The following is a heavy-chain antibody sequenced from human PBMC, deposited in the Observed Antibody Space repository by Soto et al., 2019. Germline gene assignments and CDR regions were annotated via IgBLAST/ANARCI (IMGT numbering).Heavy chain of an antibody. J-gene: IGHJ4*02. CDR3: ARDRDPDSSGPLDY. CDR2: IIPIFGTA. V-gene: IGHV1-69*01. D-gene: IGHD3-22*01. CDR1: GGPFISYA. Sequence: VKVSCTASGGPFISYAISWVRQAPGQGLEWMGGIIPIFGTANYAQKFQGRVTITADESTSTAYMELSSLRSEDTAVYYCARDRDPDSSGPLDYWGQGTLVTVSS.